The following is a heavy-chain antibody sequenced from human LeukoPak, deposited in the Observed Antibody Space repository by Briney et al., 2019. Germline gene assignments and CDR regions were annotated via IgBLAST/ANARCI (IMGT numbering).Heavy chain of an antibody. D-gene: IGHD3-22*01. J-gene: IGHJ5*02. V-gene: IGHV4-59*08. CDR1: GGSISSYY. CDR2: IYYSGST. CDR3: ARVVGCSYYYDSSGYCWFDP. Sequence: SETLSLTCTVSGGSISSYYWSWIRQPPGKGLEWIGYIYYSGSTNYNPSLKSRVTISVDTSKNQFSLKLSSVTAADTAVYYCARVVGCSYYYDSSGYCWFDPWAREPWSPSPQ.